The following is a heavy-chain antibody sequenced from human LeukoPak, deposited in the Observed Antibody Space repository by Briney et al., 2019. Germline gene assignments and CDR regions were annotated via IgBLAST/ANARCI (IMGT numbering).Heavy chain of an antibody. CDR2: ISPSGGST. D-gene: IGHD5-24*01. CDR3: ARDNSVRDEAWWFNP. Sequence: GASVKVSCKAFGYTFTSNYIHWVRQATGQGPEWMGVISPSGGSTTYAQKFQGRVTLTRDMSTSTDYLELSSLRSEDTAVYYCARDNSVRDEAWWFNPWGQGTLVTVSS. CDR1: GYTFTSNY. J-gene: IGHJ5*02. V-gene: IGHV1-46*01.